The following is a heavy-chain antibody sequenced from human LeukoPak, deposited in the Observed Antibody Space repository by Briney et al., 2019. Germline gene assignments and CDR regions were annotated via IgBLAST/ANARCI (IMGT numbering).Heavy chain of an antibody. CDR2: IYYTGNT. Sequence: PSETLSFTCTVSGVSISSSNSYWGWIRQPPGKGLEWIGSIYYTGNTYYNASLKSRVTISIDTSKNQISLRLTSVTAADTSVYYCARRSRSWRTSYSDTSGPTGWFDPWGQGTLVSVSS. D-gene: IGHD3-22*01. V-gene: IGHV4-39*01. J-gene: IGHJ5*02. CDR1: GVSISSSNSY. CDR3: ARRSRSWRTSYSDTSGPTGWFDP.